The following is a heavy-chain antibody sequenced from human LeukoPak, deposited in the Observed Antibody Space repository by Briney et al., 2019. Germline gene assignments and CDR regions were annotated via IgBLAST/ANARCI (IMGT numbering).Heavy chain of an antibody. CDR2: ISWNSGSI. D-gene: IGHD6-19*01. CDR3: AKGVAGTFDY. V-gene: IGHV3-9*01. CDR1: GFTFDDYA. J-gene: IGHJ4*02. Sequence: PGRSLRLSCAASGFTFDDYAMHWVRQAPGKGLEWVSGISWNSGSIGYADSVKGRFTISRDNAKTSLYLQMNSLRAEDTALYYCAKGVAGTFDYWGQGTLVTVSS.